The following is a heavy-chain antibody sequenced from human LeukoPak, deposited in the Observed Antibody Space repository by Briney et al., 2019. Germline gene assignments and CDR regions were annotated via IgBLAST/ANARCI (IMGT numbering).Heavy chain of an antibody. CDR2: ISYDGSNK. Sequence: GRSLRLSCAASGFTFSSYAMHWVRQAPGKGLEWVAVISYDGSNKYYAASVKGRFTISRDNSKNTLYLQMNSLRAEDTAVYYCACFYGPPFDYWGQGTLVTVSS. D-gene: IGHD3-16*01. V-gene: IGHV3-30*04. CDR3: ACFYGPPFDY. CDR1: GFTFSSYA. J-gene: IGHJ4*02.